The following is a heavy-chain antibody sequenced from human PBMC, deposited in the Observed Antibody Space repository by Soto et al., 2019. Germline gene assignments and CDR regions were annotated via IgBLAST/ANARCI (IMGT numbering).Heavy chain of an antibody. D-gene: IGHD6-6*01. J-gene: IGHJ5*02. Sequence: SETLSLTCTVSGGSISSYYWSWIRQPPGKGLEWIGYIYYSGSTNYNPSLKSRVTISVDTSKNQFSLKLSSVTAADTAVYYCARRWEYSSSSGRVGWFDPWGQGTLVTVSS. CDR3: ARRWEYSSSSGRVGWFDP. V-gene: IGHV4-59*08. CDR2: IYYSGST. CDR1: GGSISSYY.